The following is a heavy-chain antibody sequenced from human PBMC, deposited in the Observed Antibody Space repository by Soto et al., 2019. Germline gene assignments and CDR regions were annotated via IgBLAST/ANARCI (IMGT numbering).Heavy chain of an antibody. J-gene: IGHJ6*03. V-gene: IGHV1-2*02. CDR1: GDSFSAYY. CDR3: ARESGGATATLDYYYFYMDV. D-gene: IGHD5-12*01. Sequence: QVQLVQSGAEVKKPGASVKVSCKTSGDSFSAYYLHWVRQAPGQGFEWLGWINPNGGATKYAQKFRGRVAMTRYTSIRTAYLELTSLRSDDTAIYYCARESGGATATLDYYYFYMDVWGKGTMVTVSS. CDR2: INPNGGAT.